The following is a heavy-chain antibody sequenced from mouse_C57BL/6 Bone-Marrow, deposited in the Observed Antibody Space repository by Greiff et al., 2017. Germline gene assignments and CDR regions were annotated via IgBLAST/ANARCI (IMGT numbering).Heavy chain of an antibody. CDR1: GFTFTDYY. CDR2: IRNKANGYTT. J-gene: IGHJ1*03. Sequence: DVKLVESGGGLVQPGGSLSLSCAASGFTFTDYYMSWVRQPPGTALEWLGFIRNKANGYTTEYSASVKGRFTISRDNSQSILYLQMNALRADDSATYYCARYDGYHWYVDVWGTGTTVTVSS. D-gene: IGHD2-3*01. CDR3: ARYDGYHWYVDV. V-gene: IGHV7-3*01.